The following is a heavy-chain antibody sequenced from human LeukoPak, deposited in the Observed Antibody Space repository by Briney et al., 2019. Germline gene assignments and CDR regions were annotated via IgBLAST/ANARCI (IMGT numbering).Heavy chain of an antibody. CDR1: GFTFSRYD. J-gene: IGHJ6*02. Sequence: GGSLRLSCAASGFTFSRYDMHWVRQATGKGLEWVSAIGTADDTYYPGSVKGRFTISRENAKNCLYLEMNSLRAGDTAVYYCARVGAWGPYYYGIDVWGQGTTVTVSS. V-gene: IGHV3-13*01. D-gene: IGHD3-16*01. CDR3: ARVGAWGPYYYGIDV. CDR2: IGTADDT.